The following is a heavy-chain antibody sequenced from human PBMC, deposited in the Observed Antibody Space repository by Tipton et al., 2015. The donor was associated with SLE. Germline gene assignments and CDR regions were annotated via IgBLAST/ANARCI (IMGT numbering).Heavy chain of an antibody. CDR3: AKVDRMGYSSDRWDWYFDL. V-gene: IGHV3-30*18. CDR1: GFTFSSYA. J-gene: IGHJ2*01. Sequence: SLRLSCAASGFTFSSYAMSWVRQAPGKGLEWVAVISYDGSNKYYADSVKGRFTISRDNSKNTLYLQMNSLRDEDTAVYYCAKVDRMGYSSDRWDWYFDLWGRGTLVTVSS. CDR2: ISYDGSNK. D-gene: IGHD6-19*01.